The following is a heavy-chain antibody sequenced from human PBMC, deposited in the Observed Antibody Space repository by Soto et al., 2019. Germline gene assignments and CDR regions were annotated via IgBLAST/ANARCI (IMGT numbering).Heavy chain of an antibody. J-gene: IGHJ4*02. CDR3: ARQEEWSAPDY. CDR1: GYTFTTYG. Sequence: QVQLVQSGAEVKKPGASVKVSCNASGYTFTTYGISWVRQAPGQGLEWMGWISAYNANTNYAQKLQGRVTMTTDTSTRTADMELGRLRSNDTAVYYCARQEEWSAPDYWGQGTLVTVSS. D-gene: IGHD3-3*01. CDR2: ISAYNANT. V-gene: IGHV1-18*04.